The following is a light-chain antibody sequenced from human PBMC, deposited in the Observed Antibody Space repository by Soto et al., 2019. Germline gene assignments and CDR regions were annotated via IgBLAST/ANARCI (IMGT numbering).Light chain of an antibody. CDR3: QQYGTAPWT. Sequence: ENVLTQSPGTLSLSPGDRATLSCRASQSVTSGYLAWYQQKPGQAPRLLIFGASSRATGIPDRFSGSGSGTDFTLTISRLEPEDFAVYYCQQYGTAPWTFGQGTKVDIK. J-gene: IGKJ1*01. CDR1: QSVTSGY. CDR2: GAS. V-gene: IGKV3-20*01.